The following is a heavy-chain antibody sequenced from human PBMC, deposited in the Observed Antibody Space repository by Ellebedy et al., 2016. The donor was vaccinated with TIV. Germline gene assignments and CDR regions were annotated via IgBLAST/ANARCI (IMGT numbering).Heavy chain of an antibody. CDR3: ARENAWISDPRDYYYGMDV. V-gene: IGHV3-74*01. CDR2: INSDGSST. CDR1: GFTFSSYW. J-gene: IGHJ6*02. Sequence: GGSLRLSXAASGFTFSSYWMHWVRQAPGKGLVWVSRINSDGSSTSYADSVKGRFTISRDNAKNTLYLQMNSLRAEDTAVYYCARENAWISDPRDYYYGMDVWGQGTTVTVSS. D-gene: IGHD5-12*01.